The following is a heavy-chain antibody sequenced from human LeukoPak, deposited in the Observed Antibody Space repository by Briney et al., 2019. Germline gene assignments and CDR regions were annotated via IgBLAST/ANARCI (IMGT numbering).Heavy chain of an antibody. D-gene: IGHD3-22*01. CDR2: ISSSGSTI. J-gene: IGHJ4*02. CDR3: AKSFRYYYDSSFDY. Sequence: GGSLRPSCAASGFTFRSYEMNWVRQAPGKGLEWVSYISSSGSTIYYADSVKGQFNIPRDNAKNSLYLQMNSLRAEDTALYYCAKSFRYYYDSSFDYWGQGTLVTVSS. CDR1: GFTFRSYE. V-gene: IGHV3-48*03.